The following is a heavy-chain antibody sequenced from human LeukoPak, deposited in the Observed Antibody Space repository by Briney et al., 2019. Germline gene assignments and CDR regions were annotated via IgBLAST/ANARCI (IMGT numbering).Heavy chain of an antibody. CDR2: ISGFGGSS. CDR1: GFTFRSYA. J-gene: IGHJ4*02. Sequence: GGSLRLSCAASGFTFRSYAMSWVRQAPGKGLEWVSVISGFGGSSYYADSVRGRFTISRDNSKNTLYLQMSSLRAEDTALYYCAKVRDGDYYVVDYWGQGTLVTVSS. D-gene: IGHD4-17*01. CDR3: AKVRDGDYYVVDY. V-gene: IGHV3-23*01.